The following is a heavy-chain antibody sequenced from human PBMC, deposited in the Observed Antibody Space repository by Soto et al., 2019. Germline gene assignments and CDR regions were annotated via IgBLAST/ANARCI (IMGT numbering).Heavy chain of an antibody. J-gene: IGHJ4*02. CDR3: ARGGHVVVVTAALDY. CDR1: GGSISSSSYY. D-gene: IGHD2-21*02. CDR2: IDYSGST. V-gene: IGHV4-39*07. Sequence: SETLSLTCTVSGGSISSSSYYWGWIRQPPGKGLEWIGSIDYSGSTYYNPSLKSRVTISVDTSKNQFYMELTSLTSDDTAIYYCARGGHVVVVTAALDYWGQGTLVTVSS.